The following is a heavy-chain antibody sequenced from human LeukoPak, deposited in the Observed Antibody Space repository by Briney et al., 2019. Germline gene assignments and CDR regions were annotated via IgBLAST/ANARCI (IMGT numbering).Heavy chain of an antibody. CDR1: GFSFSVYS. CDR2: ISASSGTI. J-gene: IGHJ6*03. CDR3: ARRSEFGVLYYMDV. D-gene: IGHD3-16*01. V-gene: IGHV3-48*01. Sequence: GGSLRLSCAASGFSFSVYSMNWVRQAPGKGLEWVSYISASSGTIYYADSVKGRFIISRDNAKNSLYLQMNSLRGDDTAVYYCARRSEFGVLYYMDVWGKGTTVTVSS.